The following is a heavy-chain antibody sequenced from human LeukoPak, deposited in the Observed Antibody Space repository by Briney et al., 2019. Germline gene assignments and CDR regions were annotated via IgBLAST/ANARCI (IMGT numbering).Heavy chain of an antibody. CDR1: GDSIRSYG. CDR2: ISDYDGNT. V-gene: IGHV1-18*01. Sequence: GSVQVSCKASGDSIRSYGITWVRQAPGQGLEWMGWISDYDGNTNYAQNVQGRVTMTTDTSTSPAYMELRSLRSDDTAVYCCARSRVRGSPHPNAFDIWGQGTKVTVSS. CDR3: ARSRVRGSPHPNAFDI. D-gene: IGHD3-10*01. J-gene: IGHJ3*02.